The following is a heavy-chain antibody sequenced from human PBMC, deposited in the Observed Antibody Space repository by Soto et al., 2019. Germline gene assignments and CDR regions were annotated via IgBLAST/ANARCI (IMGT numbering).Heavy chain of an antibody. V-gene: IGHV5-51*01. J-gene: IGHJ5*02. Sequence: GESLKISCKGSGYSFTSYWIGWVRQMPGKGLEWMGIIYPGDSNIKYSPSLQGQVTISADKSISTAYLQWSSLKASDTAMYYCAIHSTGYEDSWGQGTLVTVSS. CDR2: IYPGDSNI. D-gene: IGHD5-12*01. CDR1: GYSFTSYW. CDR3: AIHSTGYEDS.